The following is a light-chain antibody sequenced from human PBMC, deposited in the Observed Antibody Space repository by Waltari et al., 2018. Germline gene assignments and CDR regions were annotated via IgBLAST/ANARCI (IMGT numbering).Light chain of an antibody. Sequence: NFMLTQPHSVSESPGRTVTITCTRRSGSIASNYAQWHRQRPGSSPTTVIFEDNQRPSGVPYRFSGSLDSSSNSASLTISGLKPEDEADYYCQSYDSSNHWVFGGGTRLTVL. J-gene: IGLJ3*02. V-gene: IGLV6-57*01. CDR1: SGSIASNY. CDR3: QSYDSSNHWV. CDR2: EDN.